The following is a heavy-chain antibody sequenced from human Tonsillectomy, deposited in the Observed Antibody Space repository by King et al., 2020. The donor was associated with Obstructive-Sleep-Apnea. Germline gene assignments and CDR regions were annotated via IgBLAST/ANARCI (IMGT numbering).Heavy chain of an antibody. CDR2: ISYDGSNK. D-gene: IGHD6-6*01. CDR1: GFTFSSYA. J-gene: IGHJ4*02. V-gene: IGHV3-30*04. Sequence: VQLVESGGGVVQPGRSLRLSCAASGFTFSSYAMHWVRQAPGKGLEWVAVISYDGSNKYYADSVKGRFTISRDNSKNTLYLQMNSLRAEDTAVYYCARDGEQLVEGGYFDYWAREPWSPSPQ. CDR3: ARDGEQLVEGGYFDY.